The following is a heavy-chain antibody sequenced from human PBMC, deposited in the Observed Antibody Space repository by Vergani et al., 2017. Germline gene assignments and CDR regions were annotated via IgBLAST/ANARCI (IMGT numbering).Heavy chain of an antibody. D-gene: IGHD6-13*01. CDR3: AREVGQKVVDALDI. CDR2: IYSGGST. J-gene: IGHJ3*02. Sequence: VQLVESGGGVVQPGRSLRLSCAASGFTVSSNYMSWVRQAPGKGLEWVSVIYSGGSTYYADAVKGRFTISRDNAKNSAYLQMNSRRAEDTAVYYCAREVGQKVVDALDIWGQGTMVTVSS. CDR1: GFTVSSNY. V-gene: IGHV3-66*01.